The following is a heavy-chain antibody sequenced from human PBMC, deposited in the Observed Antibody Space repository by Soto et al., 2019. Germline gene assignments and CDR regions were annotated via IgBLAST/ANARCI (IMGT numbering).Heavy chain of an antibody. J-gene: IGHJ6*03. CDR2: ISGSGGST. CDR3: AKDLSGAYYYYYYYMDV. V-gene: IGHV3-23*01. CDR1: GFTFSSYA. D-gene: IGHD7-27*01. Sequence: GGSLRLSCAASGFTFSSYAMSWVRQAPGKGLEWVSAISGSGGSTYYADSVKGRFTISRDNSKNTLYLQMNSLRAEDTAVYYCAKDLSGAYYYYYYYMDVWGKGTTVTVSS.